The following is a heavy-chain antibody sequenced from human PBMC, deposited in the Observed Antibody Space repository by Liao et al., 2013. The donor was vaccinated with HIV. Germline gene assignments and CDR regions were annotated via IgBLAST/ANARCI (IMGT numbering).Heavy chain of an antibody. CDR2: IYYSGST. V-gene: IGHV4-39*07. CDR3: ARERXGQWLAAFDY. J-gene: IGHJ4*02. D-gene: IGHD6-19*01. CDR1: GGSITSSTYY. Sequence: QLQLQESGPGLVKPSETLSLTCTVSGGSITSSTYYWGWIRQPPGKGLEWIGSIYYSGSTNYNPSLKSRVTISVDTSKNQFSLKLSSVTAADTAVYYCARERXGQWLAAFDYWGQGTLVTVSS.